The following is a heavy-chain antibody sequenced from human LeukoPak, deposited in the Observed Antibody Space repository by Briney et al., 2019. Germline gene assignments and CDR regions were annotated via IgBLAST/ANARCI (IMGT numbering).Heavy chain of an antibody. CDR3: ARASPYDSSGYYFGAFDL. CDR1: GGSISSGGYS. D-gene: IGHD3-22*01. J-gene: IGHJ2*01. V-gene: IGHV4-30-2*01. Sequence: PSETLSLTCAVSGGSISSGGYSWSWIRQPPGKGLEWIGYIYHSGSTYYNPSLKSRVTISVDRSKNQFSLKLSSVTAADTAVYYCARASPYDSSGYYFGAFDLWGRGTLVTVSS. CDR2: IYHSGST.